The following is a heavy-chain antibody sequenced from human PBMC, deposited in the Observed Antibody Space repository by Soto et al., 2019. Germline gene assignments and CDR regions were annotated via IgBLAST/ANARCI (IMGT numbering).Heavy chain of an antibody. CDR3: ARRELHYWFDP. CDR2: INHSGST. D-gene: IGHD2-15*01. CDR1: GGSFSGYY. Sequence: SETLSLTCAVYGGSFSGYYWSWIRQPPGKGLEWIGEINHSGSTNYNPSLKSRVTISVDTSKNQFSLKLSSVTAADTAVYYCARRELHYWFDPWGQGTLVTVSS. V-gene: IGHV4-34*01. J-gene: IGHJ5*02.